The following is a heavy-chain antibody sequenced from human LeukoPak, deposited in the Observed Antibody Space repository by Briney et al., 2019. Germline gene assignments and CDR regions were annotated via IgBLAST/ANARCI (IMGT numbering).Heavy chain of an antibody. CDR3: ARGYCSSTSCYPFGY. D-gene: IGHD2-2*01. CDR2: ISGSGGST. V-gene: IGHV3-23*01. CDR1: EFTFSS. Sequence: GGSLRLSCVASEFTFSSMNWVRQAPGKGLEWVSAISGSGGSTYYADSAKGRFTISRDNSKNTLYLQMNSLRAEDTAVYYCARGYCSSTSCYPFGYWGQGTLVTVSS. J-gene: IGHJ4*02.